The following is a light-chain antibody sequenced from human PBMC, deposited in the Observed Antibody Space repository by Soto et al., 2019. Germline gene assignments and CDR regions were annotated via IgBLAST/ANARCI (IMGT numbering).Light chain of an antibody. CDR3: KQYNSYWT. Sequence: DIQMTHSPSSVSASVVDIVNITFRSSQGISSWLAWYQQKPGKAPKLLIYAASSLQSGVPSRFSGSGSGTEFTLTISSLQPDDFATYYCKQYNSYWTFGQGTKVDIK. CDR2: AAS. V-gene: IGKV1D-16*01. CDR1: QGISSW. J-gene: IGKJ1*01.